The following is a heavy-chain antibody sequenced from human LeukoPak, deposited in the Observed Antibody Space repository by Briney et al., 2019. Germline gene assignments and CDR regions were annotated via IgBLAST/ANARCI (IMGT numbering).Heavy chain of an antibody. Sequence: ESGPTLLKPTQTLTLTFSFSGCSLSTSGVGGGWIRQPPVKALEWLSLNYWDEDKRYIPSLKSRSNITEDTSKNQVVLTITNMDPVDTATYYCAHEGKTVNHAFDVWGQGTMVTVSS. CDR3: AHEGKTVNHAFDV. D-gene: IGHD4-17*01. CDR1: GCSLSTSGVG. V-gene: IGHV2-5*02. CDR2: NYWDEDK. J-gene: IGHJ3*01.